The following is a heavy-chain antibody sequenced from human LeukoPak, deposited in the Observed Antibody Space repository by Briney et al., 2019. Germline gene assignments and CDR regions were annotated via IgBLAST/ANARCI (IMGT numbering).Heavy chain of an antibody. J-gene: IGHJ6*02. D-gene: IGHD5-12*01. CDR1: GFTFSSYG. Sequence: GGSLRLSCAASGFTFSSYGMHWVRQAPGKGLEWLAVISYDGGNKYYADSVKGRFTISRDNSKNTLYLQMNSLRAEDTAVYYCAKEGGYDTYYYYGMDVWGQGTTVTVSS. CDR3: AKEGGYDTYYYYGMDV. CDR2: ISYDGGNK. V-gene: IGHV3-30*18.